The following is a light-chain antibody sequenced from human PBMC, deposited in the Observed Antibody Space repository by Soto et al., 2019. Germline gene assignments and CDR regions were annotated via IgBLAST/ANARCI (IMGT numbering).Light chain of an antibody. CDR2: DAA. CDR1: QSGGTN. V-gene: IGKV3-15*01. Sequence: EIVMTQSPVILSVSPGERATLSCRASQSGGTNLAWYQQKPGQAPRLLISDAATRATGIPARFSGRGSGTEFTLTVSSLQSEDFAVYYCQQYNNWPRTFGQGTKVEIK. J-gene: IGKJ1*01. CDR3: QQYNNWPRT.